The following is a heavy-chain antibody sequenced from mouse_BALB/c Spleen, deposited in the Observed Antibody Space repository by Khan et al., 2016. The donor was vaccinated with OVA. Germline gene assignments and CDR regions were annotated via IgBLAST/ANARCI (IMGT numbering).Heavy chain of an antibody. CDR2: INPSNGDT. CDR3: ARSRYGNPFAY. J-gene: IGHJ3*01. V-gene: IGHV1S81*02. CDR1: GYTFTSFY. Sequence: VQLQQPGAELVKPGASVKISCKASGYTFTSFYMYWVKQRPGQGLEWIGGINPSNGDTHFYEKFKSKATLTVDKSSTTAYMQFSSLTSEDSAVYYCARSRYGNPFAYWGQGTLVTVSA. D-gene: IGHD2-1*01.